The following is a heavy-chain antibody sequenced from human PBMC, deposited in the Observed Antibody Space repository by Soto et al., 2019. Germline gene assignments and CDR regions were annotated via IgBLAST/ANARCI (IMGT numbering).Heavy chain of an antibody. V-gene: IGHV4-59*01. J-gene: IGHJ4*02. D-gene: IGHD1-1*01. CDR1: GGSISSYY. CDR3: AREPANWNDGYFDY. CDR2: IYYSGST. Sequence: PSETLSLTCTVSGGSISSYYWSWIRQPPGKGLEWIGYIYYSGSTNYNPSLKSRVTISVDTSKNQFSLKLSSVTAADTAVYYCAREPANWNDGYFDYWGQGTLVTVSS.